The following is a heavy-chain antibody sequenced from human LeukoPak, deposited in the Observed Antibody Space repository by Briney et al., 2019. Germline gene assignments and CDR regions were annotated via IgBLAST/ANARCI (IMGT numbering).Heavy chain of an antibody. CDR1: GFTFSTYR. V-gene: IGHV3-21*01. J-gene: IGHJ4*02. D-gene: IGHD6-19*01. CDR3: ASGRHSSGLYDPTDS. Sequence: PGGSLRLSCAASGFTFSTYRFNWVRQAPGKGLEWVSSISSGSSYIYYADSVKGRFTISRDNANNSLYLQMNSLRAEDTAVYYCASGRHSSGLYDPTDSWGQGTLVTVSS. CDR2: ISSGSSYI.